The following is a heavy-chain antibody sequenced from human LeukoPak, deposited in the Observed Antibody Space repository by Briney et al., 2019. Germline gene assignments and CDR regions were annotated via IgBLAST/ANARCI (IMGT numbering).Heavy chain of an antibody. CDR2: ISSSGSTI. Sequence: GGSLRLSCAASGFTFSDYYMSWIRQAPGKGLEWVSYISSSGSTIYYADSVKGRFTISRDNAKNSLFLQLNSLRAEDTAVYYCARDHTYCSSSDCYIDYWGQGTLVTVSS. J-gene: IGHJ4*02. D-gene: IGHD2-2*02. V-gene: IGHV3-11*04. CDR1: GFTFSDYY. CDR3: ARDHTYCSSSDCYIDY.